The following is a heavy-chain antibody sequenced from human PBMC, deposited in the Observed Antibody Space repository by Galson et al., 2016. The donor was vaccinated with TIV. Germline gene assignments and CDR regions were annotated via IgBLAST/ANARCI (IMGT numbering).Heavy chain of an antibody. V-gene: IGHV1-46*03. CDR3: ARDTRSGYSSGWPPFDF. J-gene: IGHJ4*02. CDR2: ITPGGAGT. Sequence: SVKVSCKASGYTFTDNCIHWVRQAPGQGLEWMGVITPGGAGTFYAQKFQGRVTMTADTSTRTVYMEINSLRPEDAAMYFCARDTRSGYSSGWPPFDFWGQGTLVTVSS. D-gene: IGHD6-25*01. CDR1: GYTFTDNC.